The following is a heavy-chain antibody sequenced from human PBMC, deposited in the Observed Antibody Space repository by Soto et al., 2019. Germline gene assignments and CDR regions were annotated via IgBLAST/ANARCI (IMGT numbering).Heavy chain of an antibody. CDR1: GFTFSTSA. J-gene: IGHJ4*02. CDR3: VASVFSFDY. D-gene: IGHD2-8*01. Sequence: HVQLVESGGGVVQPGRSLRLSCAASGFTFSTSAMHWVRQAPGKGLEWVAVISYDGTNEHYEDSVKGRVTVSRDNSRNTLSLQLNSLRPEDTAMYYCVASVFSFDYWGQGSLVTVSS. CDR2: ISYDGTNE. V-gene: IGHV3-30*01.